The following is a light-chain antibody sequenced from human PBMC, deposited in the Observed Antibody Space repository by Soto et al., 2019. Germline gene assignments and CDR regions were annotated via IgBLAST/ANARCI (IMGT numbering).Light chain of an antibody. CDR2: GAY. V-gene: IGKV3-15*01. J-gene: IGKJ1*01. CDR3: QQYNTWPWT. Sequence: ETVMTQSPATLSVSPGERATLSCRASQSLNSNLAWYQQKPGQAPRLLIDGAYDRATGIPDRFSGSGYGTEFTLSISSLQSEDFAVYYCQQYNTWPWTFGQGTKVEIK. CDR1: QSLNSN.